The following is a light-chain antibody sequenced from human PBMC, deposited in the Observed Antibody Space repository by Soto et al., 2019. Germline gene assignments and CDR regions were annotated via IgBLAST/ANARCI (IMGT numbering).Light chain of an antibody. J-gene: IGKJ4*01. Sequence: EIVLTQSPATLSLSPVERATLSCRASQSVSSNYLAWYQQEPGQAPRLVIHGASTRATGIPARFSGSGSGTDFTLTISSLQLEDFATYYCQQSHTNPLTFGGGIKVDIK. CDR2: GAS. CDR3: QQSHTNPLT. V-gene: IGKV3D-20*02. CDR1: QSVSSNY.